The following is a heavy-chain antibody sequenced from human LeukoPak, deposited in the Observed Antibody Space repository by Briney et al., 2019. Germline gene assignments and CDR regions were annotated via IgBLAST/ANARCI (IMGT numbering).Heavy chain of an antibody. CDR3: ARDRVGATDYFDY. D-gene: IGHD1-26*01. J-gene: IGHJ4*02. CDR1: GFTFSSYS. V-gene: IGHV3-21*01. CDR2: ISSSSSYI. Sequence: GGSLRLSCAASGFTFSSYSMNWVRQAPGKGLEWVSSISSSSSYIYYADSVKGRFTISRDNAKNSLYLQMNSLRAEDTAVYYCARDRVGATDYFDYWGQGTLVTVSS.